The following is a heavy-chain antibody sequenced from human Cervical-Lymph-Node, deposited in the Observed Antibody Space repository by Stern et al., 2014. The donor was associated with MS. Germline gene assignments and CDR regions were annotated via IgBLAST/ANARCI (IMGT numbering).Heavy chain of an antibody. Sequence: QVTLKESGPTLVKPTQTLTLTCTFSGFSLSTRGVGVGWIRQPPGKALEWLALIYWDDDERYRPSLKSRLTITKDNSKNQVVLTMTNMDPVDTGTYYCQYERYFGSGRKAAYWGQGTQVIVSS. V-gene: IGHV2-5*02. CDR2: IYWDDDE. CDR1: GFSLSTRGVG. D-gene: IGHD3-10*01. J-gene: IGHJ4*02. CDR3: QYERYFGSGRKAAY.